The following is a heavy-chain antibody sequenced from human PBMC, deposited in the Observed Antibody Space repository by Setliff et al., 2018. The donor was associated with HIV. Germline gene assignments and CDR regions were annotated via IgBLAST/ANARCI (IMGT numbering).Heavy chain of an antibody. V-gene: IGHV4-59*01. CDR1: GASISSYY. J-gene: IGHJ6*02. CDR2: ITDSGNT. D-gene: IGHD3-9*01. CDR3: ARETQQSYNIVTGYNYYYGIDV. Sequence: ETLSLTCNVSGASISSYYWTWIRQSPGNRLERLGYITDSGNTNYNPSLRRRVTISADTSKNQVSLRLRSVTAADTAVYYCARETQQSYNIVTGYNYYYGIDVWGQGTTVTVSS.